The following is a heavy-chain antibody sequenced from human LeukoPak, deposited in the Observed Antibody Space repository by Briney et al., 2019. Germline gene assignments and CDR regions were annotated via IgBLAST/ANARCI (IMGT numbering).Heavy chain of an antibody. J-gene: IGHJ4*02. CDR2: IYSGGST. V-gene: IGHV3-66*01. CDR3: ARGGPAAGRFDY. CDR1: GFTVSSNY. D-gene: IGHD6-13*01. Sequence: GGSLRLSYAASGFTVSSNYMSWVRQAPGKGLEWVSVIYSGGSTYYADSVKGRFTISGDNSKNTLYLQMNSLRAEDTAVYYCARGGPAAGRFDYWGQGTLVTVSS.